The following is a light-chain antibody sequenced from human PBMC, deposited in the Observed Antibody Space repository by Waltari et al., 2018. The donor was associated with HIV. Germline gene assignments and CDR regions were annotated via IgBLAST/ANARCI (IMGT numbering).Light chain of an antibody. CDR1: SSNIGSYT. CDR3: AAWDDSLNGYV. CDR2: RNN. Sequence: QSVLTQPPSASGTPGQRVTISCSGSSSNIGSYTVNWYQQLPGTAPKLLIDRNNQRPSGVPDRFSGSKSGTSASLAISGLQSEDEADYSCAAWDDSLNGYVFGTGTKVTVL. J-gene: IGLJ1*01. V-gene: IGLV1-44*01.